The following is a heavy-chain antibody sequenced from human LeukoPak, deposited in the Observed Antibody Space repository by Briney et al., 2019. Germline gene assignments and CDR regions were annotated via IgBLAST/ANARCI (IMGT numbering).Heavy chain of an antibody. CDR1: GGTFSSYA. V-gene: IGHV1-69*05. Sequence: SVKVSCKASGGTFSSYAISWVRQAPGQGLEWMGRIIPIFGTANYAQKFQGRVTITTDESTSTAYMELSSLRSEDTAVYYCAWGSLEAAGPKNAFDIWGQGTMVTVSS. D-gene: IGHD6-13*01. CDR2: IIPIFGTA. CDR3: AWGSLEAAGPKNAFDI. J-gene: IGHJ3*02.